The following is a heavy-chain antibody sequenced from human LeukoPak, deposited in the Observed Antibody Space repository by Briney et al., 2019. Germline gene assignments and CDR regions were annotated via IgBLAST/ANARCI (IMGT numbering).Heavy chain of an antibody. D-gene: IGHD6-19*01. Sequence: SVKVSCKASGGTFSSYAISWVRQAPGQGLEWMGGIIPIFGTANYAQKFQGRVTITADESTSTAYMELSSLRSEDTAVYYCAREFSSGWYAERSYYFDYWGQGTLVTVSS. CDR3: AREFSSGWYAERSYYFDY. CDR1: GGTFSSYA. CDR2: IIPIFGTA. J-gene: IGHJ4*02. V-gene: IGHV1-69*13.